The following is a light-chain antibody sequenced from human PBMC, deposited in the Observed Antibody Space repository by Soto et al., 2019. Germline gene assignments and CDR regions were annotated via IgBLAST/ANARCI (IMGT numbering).Light chain of an antibody. CDR2: EVS. J-gene: IGLJ1*01. V-gene: IGLV2-14*01. Sequence: QSVLTQPASVSGSPGQSITISCIVSRSDIGSYDYVSWHQHQQGKAPKGLIYEVSSRPSGVSSRFSGSRSGNTASLTISSLQAEDEADYYCVSFTVHYSYVFGTGTKVTVL. CDR3: VSFTVHYSYV. CDR1: RSDIGSYDY.